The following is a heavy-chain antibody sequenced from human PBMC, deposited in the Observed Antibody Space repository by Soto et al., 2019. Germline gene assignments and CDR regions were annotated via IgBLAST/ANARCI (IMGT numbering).Heavy chain of an antibody. CDR1: GYTFSRSG. CDR2: ISTYNGDT. V-gene: IGHV1-18*01. CDR3: AGRGSVPYSYAPLDV. D-gene: IGHD2-15*01. J-gene: IGHJ6*02. Sequence: VQLVQSGAEVKKPGASVKVSCKASGYTFSRSGISWVRQAPGQGLEWMGWISTYNGDTNYAQKVQGRVTMTTDTPXXTALMELMSLRSVGTAVYYCAGRGSVPYSYAPLDVGAQGTTVTLPS.